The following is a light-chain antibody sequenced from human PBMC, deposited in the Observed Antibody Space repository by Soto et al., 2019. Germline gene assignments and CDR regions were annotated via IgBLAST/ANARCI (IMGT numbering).Light chain of an antibody. CDR2: DAS. Sequence: EIVLTQSPATLSLSPGETATLSCRASQSVSSCLAWYQQKPGEAPRLLIYDASTRATGIPARFSGSGSGTDLTLTISYLEPEDFAVFYCQQRSNWPPTFGQGTKVDIK. CDR3: QQRSNWPPT. V-gene: IGKV3-11*01. CDR1: QSVSSC. J-gene: IGKJ1*01.